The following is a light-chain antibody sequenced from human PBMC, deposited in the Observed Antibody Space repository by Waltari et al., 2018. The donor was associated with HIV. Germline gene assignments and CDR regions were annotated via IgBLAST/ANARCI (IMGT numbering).Light chain of an antibody. V-gene: IGLV1-40*01. J-gene: IGLJ2*01. CDR1: SSTIGAGYD. Sequence: QSVLTQPPSVSWAPGKRVTISCTASSSTIGAGYDLHWYRQVPGTAPKLLIYGDNNRPSGIPDLFSGSKSGTSASLAITGLQAEDEANYYCQSYDSSLSGSVVFGGGTKLTVL. CDR3: QSYDSSLSGSVV. CDR2: GDN.